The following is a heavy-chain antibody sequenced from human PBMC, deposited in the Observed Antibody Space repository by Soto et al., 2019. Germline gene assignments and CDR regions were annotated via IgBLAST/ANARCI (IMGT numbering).Heavy chain of an antibody. CDR3: ARTASGYYASSGESFFDY. D-gene: IGHD3-22*01. CDR2: IYYSGST. Sequence: PSETLSLTCTVSGGSISSGDYYWSWIRQPPGKGLEWSGYIYYSGSTYYNPSPKSRVTITVDTSKNQLSLKLSSVTAADTAVYYCARTASGYYASSGESFFDYWGQGTLVTVS. CDR1: GGSISSGDYY. V-gene: IGHV4-30-4*01. J-gene: IGHJ4*02.